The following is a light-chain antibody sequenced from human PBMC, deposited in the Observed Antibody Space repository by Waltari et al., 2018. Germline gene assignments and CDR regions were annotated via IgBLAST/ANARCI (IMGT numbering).Light chain of an antibody. CDR2: DAS. CDR3: QQYNNFPFT. Sequence: DIQMTQSPSTLSASVGDRVPITCRPSQSFGGSLAWFQQKPGKAPKLLIYDASTLEPGVPSRFSGSGSGTEFTLTVSSLQPDDFATYYCQQYNNFPFTFGPGTTV. V-gene: IGKV1-5*01. J-gene: IGKJ3*01. CDR1: QSFGGS.